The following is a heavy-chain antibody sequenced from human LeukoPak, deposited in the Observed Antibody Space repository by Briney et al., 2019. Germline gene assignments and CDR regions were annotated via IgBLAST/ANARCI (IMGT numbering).Heavy chain of an antibody. Sequence: ASVNVSCKASGGTFSSYAISWVRQAPGQGLEWMGGIIPIFGTANYAQRFQGRVTITAGESTSTAYMELSSLRSEDTAVYYCARHDYYDSSGQINWYFDLWGRGTLVTVSS. V-gene: IGHV1-69*01. CDR3: ARHDYYDSSGQINWYFDL. CDR1: GGTFSSYA. J-gene: IGHJ2*01. CDR2: IIPIFGTA. D-gene: IGHD3-22*01.